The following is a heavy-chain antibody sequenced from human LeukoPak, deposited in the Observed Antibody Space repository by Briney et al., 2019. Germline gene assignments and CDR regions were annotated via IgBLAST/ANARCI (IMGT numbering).Heavy chain of an antibody. J-gene: IGHJ4*02. D-gene: IGHD3-10*01. V-gene: IGHV1-8*02. CDR3: ARDPMVRGVRFDY. Sequence: ASVKVSCKASGYTFSNYDINWVRQATGQGLEWMGWMNPNSGNTGYAQKLQGRVTMTTDTSTSTAYMELRSLRSDDTAVYYCARDPMVRGVRFDYWGQGTLVTVSS. CDR1: GYTFSNYD. CDR2: MNPNSGNT.